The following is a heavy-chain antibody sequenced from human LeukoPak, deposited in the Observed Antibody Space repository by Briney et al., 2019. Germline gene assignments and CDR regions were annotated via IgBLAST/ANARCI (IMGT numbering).Heavy chain of an antibody. V-gene: IGHV1-18*01. D-gene: IGHD4-11*01. Sequence: ASVPVSCKASRYTFPSYGIIWVRQAPGHRLEWTGWICAYNGNTNYAQKLQGRVTITADKSKSTAYMELSSLRAEDTAVYYCASGGLQQVYYSYYMDVWGKGTTVTVSS. CDR3: ASGGLQQVYYSYYMDV. CDR1: RYTFPSYG. CDR2: ICAYNGNT. J-gene: IGHJ6*03.